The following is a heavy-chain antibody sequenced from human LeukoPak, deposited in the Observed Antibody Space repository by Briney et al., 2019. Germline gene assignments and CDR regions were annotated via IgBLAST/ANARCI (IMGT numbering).Heavy chain of an antibody. V-gene: IGHV3-48*01. CDR1: GFTFSSYS. J-gene: IGHJ4*02. CDR3: ARDRNWDFDY. D-gene: IGHD7-27*01. Sequence: GGSLRLSCAASGFTFSSYSMTWVRQAPGKGLEWVSYISSSSGTIYYADSVKGRFTISRDNAKNSLYLQMDSLRAEDTGVYYCARDRNWDFDYWGQGTLVTVSS. CDR2: ISSSSGTI.